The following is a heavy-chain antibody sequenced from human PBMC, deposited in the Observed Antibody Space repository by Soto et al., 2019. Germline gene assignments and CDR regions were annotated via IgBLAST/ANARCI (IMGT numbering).Heavy chain of an antibody. CDR2: ISSSGSTI. V-gene: IGHV3-11*01. Sequence: GGSLRLSCAASGFTCSDYYMSWIRQAPGKGLEWVSYISSSGSTIYYADSVKGRFTISRDNSKNTLYLQMNSLRAEDTAVYYCAALGDIVLMVPFLAFDIWGQGTMVTVSS. D-gene: IGHD2-8*01. J-gene: IGHJ3*02. CDR1: GFTCSDYY. CDR3: AALGDIVLMVPFLAFDI.